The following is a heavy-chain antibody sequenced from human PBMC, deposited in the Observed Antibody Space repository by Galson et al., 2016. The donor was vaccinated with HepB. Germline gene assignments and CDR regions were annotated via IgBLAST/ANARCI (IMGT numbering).Heavy chain of an antibody. V-gene: IGHV1-3*01. CDR3: ARDAAYGDYVRYIGMDV. CDR1: GYTFTSYA. CDR2: INAGNGNT. D-gene: IGHD4-17*01. Sequence: SVKVSCKASGYTFTSYAMHWVRQAPGQRLEWMGWINAGNGNTKYSQKFQGRVTITRDTSASTAYMELSSLRSEDTAVYYCARDAAYGDYVRYIGMDVWGQVTTVTVSS. J-gene: IGHJ6*02.